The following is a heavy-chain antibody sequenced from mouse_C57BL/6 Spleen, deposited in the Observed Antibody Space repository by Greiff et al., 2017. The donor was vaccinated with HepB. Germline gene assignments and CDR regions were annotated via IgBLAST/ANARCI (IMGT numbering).Heavy chain of an antibody. J-gene: IGHJ3*01. Sequence: VHVKQSGAELVRPGASVKLSCTASGFNIKDYYMHWVKQRPEQGLEWIGRIDPEDGDTEYAPKFQGKATMTADTSSNTAYLQLSSLTSEDTAVYYCTTRAGDYYGSSSFAYWGQGTLVTVSA. CDR2: IDPEDGDT. CDR1: GFNIKDYY. CDR3: TTRAGDYYGSSSFAY. V-gene: IGHV14-1*01. D-gene: IGHD1-1*01.